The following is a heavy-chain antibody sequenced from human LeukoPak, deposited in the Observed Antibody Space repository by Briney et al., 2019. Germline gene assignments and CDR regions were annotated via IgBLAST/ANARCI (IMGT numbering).Heavy chain of an antibody. CDR1: GGTFSSYT. Sequence: SVKVSCKASGGTFSSYTISWVRQAPGQGLEWMGRIIPILGIANYAQKFQGRVTVTADKSTSTAYMELSSLRSEDTAVYYCAEGIAVALAFDIWGQGTMVTVSS. CDR3: AEGIAVALAFDI. CDR2: IIPILGIA. D-gene: IGHD6-19*01. V-gene: IGHV1-69*02. J-gene: IGHJ3*02.